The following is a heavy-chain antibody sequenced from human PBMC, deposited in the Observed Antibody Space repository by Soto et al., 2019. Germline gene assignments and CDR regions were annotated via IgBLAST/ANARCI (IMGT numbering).Heavy chain of an antibody. CDR2: LYSGGST. V-gene: IGHV3-53*01. Sequence: VQLVESGGGLIQPGGSLRLSCAASGCTVSRNYMSWVRQARGKGMEWVSVLYSGGSTYYADSVKVRITISSNNTKNTLYLEMNSLRAEDTAVYYCARRGTTVTTPDYWGQGTLVTVSS. CDR3: ARRGTTVTTPDY. CDR1: GCTVSRNY. J-gene: IGHJ4*02. D-gene: IGHD4-17*01.